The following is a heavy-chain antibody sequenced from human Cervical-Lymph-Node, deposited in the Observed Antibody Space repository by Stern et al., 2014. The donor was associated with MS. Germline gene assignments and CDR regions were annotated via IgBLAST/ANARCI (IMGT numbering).Heavy chain of an antibody. Sequence: VHLVESGGGVVQPGRPLRLSCAASGFSFSRYAMHWVRQAPGKGLEWVALIWYDGSNPYYADSVTGRFTISRDNFKNTLYLQMNSLRAEDTAVYYCASAYSSSHYYFDYWGQGTLVTVSS. V-gene: IGHV3-33*01. J-gene: IGHJ4*02. CDR3: ASAYSSSHYYFDY. D-gene: IGHD6-13*01. CDR1: GFSFSRYA. CDR2: IWYDGSNP.